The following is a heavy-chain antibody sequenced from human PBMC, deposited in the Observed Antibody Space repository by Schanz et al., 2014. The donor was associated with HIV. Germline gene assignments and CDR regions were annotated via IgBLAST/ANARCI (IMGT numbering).Heavy chain of an antibody. CDR3: AREYSTWDRHFDY. Sequence: QVQLVQSGAEVKKPGASVRVSCKASGYTFSSNDINWVRQASGQGLEWMGWINPNSGGTNYAQKFQGRITLTTDSPTNTAYLELRSLTSDDTAVYYCAREYSTWDRHFDYWGQGTLVTVSP. CDR1: GYTFSSND. CDR2: INPNSGGT. J-gene: IGHJ4*02. V-gene: IGHV1-2*02. D-gene: IGHD5-18*01.